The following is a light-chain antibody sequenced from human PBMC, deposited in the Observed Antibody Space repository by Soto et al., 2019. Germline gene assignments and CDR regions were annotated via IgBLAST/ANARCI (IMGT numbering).Light chain of an antibody. J-gene: IGKJ4*01. CDR3: QQYYTTPLT. CDR2: WAS. V-gene: IGKV4-1*01. Sequence: DIVMTQSPDSLAVSLGERATINCKSSQSVLYSSKNKNYLAWYQQKPGQPPKLLVYWASTRESGVPDRFSGSGSGTDFTLTISSLQAEDVALYYCQQYYTTPLTFGGGTKVYIK. CDR1: QSVLYSSKNKNY.